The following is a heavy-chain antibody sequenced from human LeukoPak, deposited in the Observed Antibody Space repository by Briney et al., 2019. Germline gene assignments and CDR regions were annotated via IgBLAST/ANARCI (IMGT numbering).Heavy chain of an antibody. D-gene: IGHD6-13*01. CDR1: GFTFSSYG. V-gene: IGHV3-30*02. J-gene: IGHJ4*02. Sequence: GGSLRLSCAASGFTFSSYGMHWVRQAPGKGLEWVTFIRYDGSNKNYADSVKGRFTISRDNSQNTLYLQMNSLRAEDTAVYYCARAFTGIAAEFDYWGQGTLVTVSS. CDR2: IRYDGSNK. CDR3: ARAFTGIAAEFDY.